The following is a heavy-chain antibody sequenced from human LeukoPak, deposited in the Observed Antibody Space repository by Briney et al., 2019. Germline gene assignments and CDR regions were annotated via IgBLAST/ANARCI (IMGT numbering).Heavy chain of an antibody. CDR3: AKGITIFGRNYYGMDV. J-gene: IGHJ6*02. Sequence: GRSLRLSCAASGFTFSSYAMSWVRQAPGKGLEWVSAIRGSGGSTYYADSVKGRFTISRDNSKNTLYLQMNSLRAEDTAVYYCAKGITIFGRNYYGMDVWGQGTTVTVSS. CDR2: IRGSGGST. V-gene: IGHV3-23*01. D-gene: IGHD3-3*01. CDR1: GFTFSSYA.